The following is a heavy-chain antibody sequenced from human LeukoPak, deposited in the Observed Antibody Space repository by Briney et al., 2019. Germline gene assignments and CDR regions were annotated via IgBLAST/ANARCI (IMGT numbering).Heavy chain of an antibody. D-gene: IGHD1-14*01. CDR2: INPSGGNT. J-gene: IGHJ4*02. V-gene: IGHV1-46*01. CDR3: ARAFNQYYFDY. CDR1: GYTFTSYY. Sequence: ASVKVSCKASGYTFTSYYMHWVRQAPGQGLEWMGIINPSGGNTSYAQKFQGRVTMTRDTSTSTVYMELSSLRSEDTAVYYCARAFNQYYFDYWGQGTLVTVSS.